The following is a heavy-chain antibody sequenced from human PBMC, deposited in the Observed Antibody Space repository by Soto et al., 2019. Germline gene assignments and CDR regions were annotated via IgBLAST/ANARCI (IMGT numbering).Heavy chain of an antibody. V-gene: IGHV4-39*01. CDR1: GGSISSGGYY. Sequence: SETLSLTCTVSGGSISSGGYYWSWIRQHPGKGLEWIGYIYYSGSTYYNPSLKSRVTISVDTSKNQFSLKLSSVTAADTAVYYCARHGLMVRGTRYNCFDPWGQGTLVTVSS. CDR3: ARHGLMVRGTRYNCFDP. J-gene: IGHJ5*02. D-gene: IGHD3-10*01. CDR2: IYYSGST.